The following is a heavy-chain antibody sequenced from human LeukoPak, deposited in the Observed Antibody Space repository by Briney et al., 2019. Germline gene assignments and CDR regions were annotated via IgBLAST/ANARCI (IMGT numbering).Heavy chain of an antibody. CDR3: KTSPTSRIDS. V-gene: IGHV3-64D*09. CDR1: GFTFSTSP. J-gene: IGHJ4*02. D-gene: IGHD2-2*01. CDR2: IGSTGGDT. Sequence: GGSLRLSCSASGFTFSTSPMHWVRQAPGKGLEYVSAIGSTGGDTYYADSVKGRFAISRENSRNTVYLQIISLRPEDSAIYYCKTSPTSRIDSWGQGTLVTVSS.